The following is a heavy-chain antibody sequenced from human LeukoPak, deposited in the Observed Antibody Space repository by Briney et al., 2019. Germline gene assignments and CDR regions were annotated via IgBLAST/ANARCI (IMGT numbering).Heavy chain of an antibody. CDR2: IIPIFGTA. J-gene: IGHJ6*02. CDR1: GGTFSSYA. CDR3: ARAASVFLDYYYGMDV. V-gene: IGHV1-69*13. D-gene: IGHD3-10*02. Sequence: SVTVSCKASGGTFSSYAISWVRQAPGQGLEWMGGIIPIFGTANYAQKFQGRVTITADESTSTAYMELSSLRSEDTAVYYCARAASVFLDYYYGMDVWGQGTTVTVSS.